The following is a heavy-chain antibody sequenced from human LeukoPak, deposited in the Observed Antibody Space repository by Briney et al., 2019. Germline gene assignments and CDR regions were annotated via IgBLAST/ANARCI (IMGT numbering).Heavy chain of an antibody. CDR3: ARDPGYSYGRPFDY. CDR2: VSAYNGNT. D-gene: IGHD5-18*01. Sequence: ASVKVSCKASGYTFTSYGITWVRQAPGQGLEWMGWVSAYNGNTNYAQKLQGRVTMTTDTSTSTAYMELRSLRSDDTAVYYCARDPGYSYGRPFDYWGQGTLVTVSS. J-gene: IGHJ4*02. V-gene: IGHV1-18*01. CDR1: GYTFTSYG.